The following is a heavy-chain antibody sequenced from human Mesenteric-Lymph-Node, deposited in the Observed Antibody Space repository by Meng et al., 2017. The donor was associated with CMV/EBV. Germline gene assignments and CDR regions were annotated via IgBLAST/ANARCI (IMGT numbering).Heavy chain of an antibody. CDR1: GGSFSDYY. J-gene: IGHJ4*02. CDR2: INRSGNT. V-gene: IGHV4-34*01. CDR3: ARGEQLVRFGY. D-gene: IGHD6-13*01. Sequence: SETLSLTCGVYGGSFSDYYWIWIRQPPGKGLEWIGDINRSGNTDYNPSLKSRVTISVDTSSNHFSLMLSSVTAADTAVYYCARGEQLVRFGYWGQGTLVTVSS.